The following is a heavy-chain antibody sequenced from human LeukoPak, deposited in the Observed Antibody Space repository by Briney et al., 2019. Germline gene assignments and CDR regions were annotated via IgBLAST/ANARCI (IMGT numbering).Heavy chain of an antibody. CDR3: ARYGSGSYYYYYGMDV. CDR2: IYYSGST. D-gene: IGHD3-10*01. CDR1: GGSISSYY. J-gene: IGHJ6*02. Sequence: TSETLSLTCTVSGGSISSYYWSWIRQPPGKGLEWIGYIYYSGSTNYNPSLKSRVTISVDTSKNQFSLKLSSVTAADTAVYYCARYGSGSYYYYYGMDVWGQGTTVTVSS. V-gene: IGHV4-59*01.